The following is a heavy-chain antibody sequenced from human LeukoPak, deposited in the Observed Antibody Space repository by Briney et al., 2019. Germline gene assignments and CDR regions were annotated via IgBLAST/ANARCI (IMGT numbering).Heavy chain of an antibody. V-gene: IGHV1-46*01. J-gene: IGHJ1*01. CDR2: INPSGGST. Sequence: GASVKVSCKASGYTFTSYYMHWVRQAPGQGLEWMGIINPSGGSTSYAQKFQGRVTMTRDTSTSTVYMELSSLRAEDTAVYYCARANPVLMVSKYFQHWGQGTLVTVSS. D-gene: IGHD2-8*01. CDR3: ARANPVLMVSKYFQH. CDR1: GYTFTSYY.